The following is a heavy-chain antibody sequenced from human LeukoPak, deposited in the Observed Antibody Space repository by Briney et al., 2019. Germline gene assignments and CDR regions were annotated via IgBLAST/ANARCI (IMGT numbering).Heavy chain of an antibody. D-gene: IGHD2-2*01. CDR3: ARGGEFQLLSPLYYYYGMDV. CDR2: IWYDGSNK. CDR1: GFTFSSYG. V-gene: IGHV3-33*01. Sequence: GGSLRLSCAASGFTFSSYGMHWVRQAPGKGLEWVAAIWYDGSNKYYADSVKGRFTISRDNSKNTLYLQMNSLRAEDTAVYYCARGGEFQLLSPLYYYYGMDVWGKGTTVTVSS. J-gene: IGHJ6*04.